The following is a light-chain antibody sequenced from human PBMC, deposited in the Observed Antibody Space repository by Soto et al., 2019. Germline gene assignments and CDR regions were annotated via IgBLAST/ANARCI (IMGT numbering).Light chain of an antibody. CDR3: CSYAGGYTHAV. CDR1: SSNIGADYA. V-gene: IGLV1-40*01. CDR2: DVS. J-gene: IGLJ2*01. Sequence: QSVLTQPPSVSGAPGQRVIISCTGSSSNIGADYAVHWYQHLPGTAPKLMIYDVSKRPSGVPDRFSGSKSGNTASLTISGLQAEDEADYYCCSYAGGYTHAVFGGGTKLTVL.